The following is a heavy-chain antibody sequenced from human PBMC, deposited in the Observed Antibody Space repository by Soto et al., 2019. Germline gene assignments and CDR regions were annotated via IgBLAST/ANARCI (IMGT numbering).Heavy chain of an antibody. CDR3: AKDAKILDWLPTSYYFDF. V-gene: IGHV3-23*01. D-gene: IGHD3-9*01. CDR2: ISRNGNST. CDR1: GLSFSSYA. Sequence: EVQVLESGGGLAQPGRSLRLSCAVSGLSFSSYAMTWVRQSPGKGLEWVSSISRNGNSTYSADSVRGRFTISRDNSKNTLYLQMNSLRAEDTAVYYCAKDAKILDWLPTSYYFDFWGQGTLVTVSS. J-gene: IGHJ4*02.